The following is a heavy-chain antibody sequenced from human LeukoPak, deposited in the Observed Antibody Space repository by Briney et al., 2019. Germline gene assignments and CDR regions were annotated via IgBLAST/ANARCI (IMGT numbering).Heavy chain of an antibody. Sequence: SETLSLTCTVSGGSISSSSYYWGWIRHPPGKGLEWIGSIYYSGSTYYNPSLKSRVTISVDTSKNQFSLKLSSVTAADTAVYYCARGNGGSYYYYYYLDVWGKGTTVTVSS. CDR1: GGSISSSSYY. V-gene: IGHV4-39*07. J-gene: IGHJ6*03. CDR3: ARGNGGSYYYYYYLDV. CDR2: IYYSGST.